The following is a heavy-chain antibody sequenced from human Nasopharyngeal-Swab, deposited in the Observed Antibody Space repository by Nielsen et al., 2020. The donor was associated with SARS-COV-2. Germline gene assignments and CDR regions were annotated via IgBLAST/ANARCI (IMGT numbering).Heavy chain of an antibody. V-gene: IGHV3-23*01. Sequence: GESLKISCAASGFTYSIYAMTWVRQAPGKGLEWVSTISSSGDSTFYADSVKGRFTMSRDNSKNTLYLQVNSPRAEDTAVYYCAKDRRPLDYWGQGTLVTVSS. CDR2: ISSSGDST. CDR3: AKDRRPLDY. J-gene: IGHJ4*02. D-gene: IGHD6-6*01. CDR1: GFTYSIYA.